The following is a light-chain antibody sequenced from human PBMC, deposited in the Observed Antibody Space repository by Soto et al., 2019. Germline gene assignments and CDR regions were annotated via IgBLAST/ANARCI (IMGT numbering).Light chain of an antibody. CDR2: DVS. Sequence: QSALTQPASVSRSPGQSITISCTGTSSDVGGYNYVSWYQQHPGKAPKLMIYDVSNRPSGVSIRFSGSKSGNTASLTISGLQAEDEADYYCTSYTSSSTWVFGGGTQLTVL. CDR1: SSDVGGYNY. V-gene: IGLV2-14*01. CDR3: TSYTSSSTWV. J-gene: IGLJ3*02.